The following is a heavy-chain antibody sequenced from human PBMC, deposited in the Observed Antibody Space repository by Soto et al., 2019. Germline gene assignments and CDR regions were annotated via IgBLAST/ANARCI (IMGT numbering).Heavy chain of an antibody. CDR2: IVTIFRTA. D-gene: IGHD6-13*01. CDR3: ARETSAPGTFREDASDI. CDR1: GDTFSNYV. V-gene: IGHV1-69*05. Sequence: QVQLVQSGAEVKKPGSSVKVACKVSGDTFSNYVINWVRQAPGQGLEWMGAIVTIFRTANYAQKFQGRVTXTXXEFTLTAYMELSGLRSDDTATYYCARETSAPGTFREDASDIWGQGTLVTVSS. J-gene: IGHJ3*02.